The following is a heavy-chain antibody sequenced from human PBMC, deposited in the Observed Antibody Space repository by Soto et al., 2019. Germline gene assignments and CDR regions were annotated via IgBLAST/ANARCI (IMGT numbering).Heavy chain of an antibody. CDR1: GGSVSSGSYY. CDR2: IYYSGGT. J-gene: IGHJ5*02. D-gene: IGHD3-3*01. V-gene: IGHV4-61*01. Sequence: QVQLQESGPGLVKPSETLSLTCTVSGGSVSSGSYYWSWIRQPPGKGLEWIGYIYYSGGTNYNPSLKSRVTISVDTSKNQFSLKLSSVTAADTAVYYCARVALDFWSALSHWFDPWGQGTLVTVSS. CDR3: ARVALDFWSALSHWFDP.